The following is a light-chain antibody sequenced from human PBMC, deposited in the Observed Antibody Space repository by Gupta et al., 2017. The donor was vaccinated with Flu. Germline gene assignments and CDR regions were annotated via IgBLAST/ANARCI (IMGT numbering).Light chain of an antibody. V-gene: IGLV3-21*03. CDR1: NIGSKT. J-gene: IGLJ2*01. CDR3: QVWDSSSEHQV. Sequence: KTARSTCGGNNIGSKTVHWYQQKPGQAPVLVVYDDSDRPSGIPERLSGSNSGNTATLTISRVEDGDEADYYCQVWDSSSEHQVFGGGTKLTVL. CDR2: DDS.